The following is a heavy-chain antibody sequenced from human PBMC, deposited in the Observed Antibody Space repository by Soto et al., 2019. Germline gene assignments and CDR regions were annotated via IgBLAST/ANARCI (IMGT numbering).Heavy chain of an antibody. Sequence: QVQLQESGPGLVKPSQTLSLTCTVSGGSISSGGYYWSWIRQHPGKGLEWIGYIYYSGSTYYNPSLQSRVTISVDTSKNQFSLKLSSVTAADTAVYYCARAPFISAHYYDSSGYYFFDLWGRGTLVTVSS. CDR1: GGSISSGGYY. CDR3: ARAPFISAHYYDSSGYYFFDL. CDR2: IYYSGST. J-gene: IGHJ2*01. V-gene: IGHV4-31*03. D-gene: IGHD3-22*01.